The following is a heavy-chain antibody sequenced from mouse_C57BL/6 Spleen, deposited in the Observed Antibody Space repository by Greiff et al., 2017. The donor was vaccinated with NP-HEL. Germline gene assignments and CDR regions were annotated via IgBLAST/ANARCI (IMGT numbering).Heavy chain of an antibody. V-gene: IGHV5-9-1*02. CDR3: TREDYYLFAY. J-gene: IGHJ3*01. CDR2: ISSGGDYI. Sequence: EVKLVESGEGLVKPGGSLKLSCAASGFTFSSYAMSWVRQTPEKRLAWVAYISSGGDYIYYADTVKGRFTISRDNARNTLYLQMSSLKSEDTAMYYCTREDYYLFAYWGQGTLVTVSA. CDR1: GFTFSSYA. D-gene: IGHD1-1*01.